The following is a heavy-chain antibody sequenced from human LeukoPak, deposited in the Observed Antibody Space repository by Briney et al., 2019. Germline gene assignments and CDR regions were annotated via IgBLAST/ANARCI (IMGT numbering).Heavy chain of an antibody. Sequence: GGSLRLSCAASGFTFSSYEMNWVRQAPGKGLEWVSGIGWNGGSTGYADSVKGRFTVSRDNAKNSLYLQMNSLRADDTALYYCARRYYGSGSLPFCDYWGQGTLVTVSS. J-gene: IGHJ4*02. CDR3: ARRYYGSGSLPFCDY. CDR2: IGWNGGST. CDR1: GFTFSSYE. D-gene: IGHD3-10*01. V-gene: IGHV3-20*04.